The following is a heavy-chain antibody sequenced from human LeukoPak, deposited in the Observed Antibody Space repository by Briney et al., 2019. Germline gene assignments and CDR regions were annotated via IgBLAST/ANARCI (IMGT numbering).Heavy chain of an antibody. CDR1: GGSISSYY. V-gene: IGHV4-59*08. CDR3: ARYPSSSSGSY. J-gene: IGHJ4*02. CDR2: IYYSGST. Sequence: SETLSLTCTVSGGSISSYYWSWLRQPPGKGLEWIGYIYYSGSTNYNPSLKSRVTISVDTSKNQFSLKLSSVTAADTAVYYCARYPSSSSGSYWGQGTLVTVSS. D-gene: IGHD6-13*01.